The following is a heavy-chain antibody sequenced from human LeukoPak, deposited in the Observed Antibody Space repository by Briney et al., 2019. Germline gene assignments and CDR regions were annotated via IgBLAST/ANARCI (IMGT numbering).Heavy chain of an antibody. J-gene: IGHJ6*03. V-gene: IGHV4-39*01. Sequence: SETLSLTCTVSGGSISSSSYYWGWIRQPPRKGLEWIGSIYYSGSTYYNPSLKSRVTISVDTSKNQFSLKLSSVTAADTAVYYCARQNSGYEYYYYYYMDVWGKGTTVTVSS. CDR1: GGSISSSSYY. CDR2: IYYSGST. D-gene: IGHD5-12*01. CDR3: ARQNSGYEYYYYYYMDV.